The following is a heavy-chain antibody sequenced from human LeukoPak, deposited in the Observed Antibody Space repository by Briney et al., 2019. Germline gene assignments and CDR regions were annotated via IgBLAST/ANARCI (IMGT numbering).Heavy chain of an antibody. CDR1: GFTFSTYA. CDR2: ISYDGSNK. V-gene: IGHV3-30-3*01. Sequence: GGSLRLSCAASGFTFSTYAMHWVRQAPGKGLEWVAVISYDGSNKYYADSVKGRFTISRDNSKNTLSLQMNSLRAEDTALYYCAKGGPYSDSSQSWFAPWGQGTLVTVSS. CDR3: AKGGPYSDSSQSWFAP. D-gene: IGHD6-13*01. J-gene: IGHJ5*02.